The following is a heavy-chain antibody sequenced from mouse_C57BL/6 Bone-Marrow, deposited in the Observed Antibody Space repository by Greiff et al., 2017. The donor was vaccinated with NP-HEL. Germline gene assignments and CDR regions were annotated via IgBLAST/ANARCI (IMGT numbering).Heavy chain of an antibody. D-gene: IGHD3-2*02. J-gene: IGHJ4*01. CDR2: IHPNSGST. V-gene: IGHV1-64*01. CDR1: GYTFTSYW. CDR3: ATRQLRLEDYYAMDY. Sequence: QVQLQQPGAELVKPGASVKLSCKASGYTFTSYWMHWVKQRPGQGLEWIGMIHPNSGSTNYNEKFKSKATLTVDKSSSTAYMQLSSLTSEDSAVYYCATRQLRLEDYYAMDYWGQGTSVTVSS.